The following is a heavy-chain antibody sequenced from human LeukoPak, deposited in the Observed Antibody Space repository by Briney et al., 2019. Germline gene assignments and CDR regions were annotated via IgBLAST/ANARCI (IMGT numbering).Heavy chain of an antibody. V-gene: IGHV5-51*01. D-gene: IGHD7-27*01. Sequence: GDSLKISCKGSGYKFTSYWIGWVRQMPGKGLEWMGVIYPGDSDTRYSPSFQGQVTISVDKSISTAYLHWSSLKATDTAMYYCASGYNNWGLYERGAFDLWGQGTMVTVSS. CDR2: IYPGDSDT. CDR1: GYKFTSYW. CDR3: ASGYNNWGLYERGAFDL. J-gene: IGHJ3*01.